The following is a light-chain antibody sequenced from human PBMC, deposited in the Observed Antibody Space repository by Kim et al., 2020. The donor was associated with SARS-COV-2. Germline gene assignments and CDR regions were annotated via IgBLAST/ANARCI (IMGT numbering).Light chain of an antibody. CDR3: SSYTTGTWV. CDR2: EVS. CDR1: SSNVCSYNR. J-gene: IGLJ3*02. Sequence: PGQSVTIPCTGTSSNVCSYNRVSWYQQPPGSVPKLIIYEVSNRPSGVPDRFSGSKSGNTASLTISGLQAEDEADYYCSSYTTGTWVFGGGTQLTVL. V-gene: IGLV2-18*02.